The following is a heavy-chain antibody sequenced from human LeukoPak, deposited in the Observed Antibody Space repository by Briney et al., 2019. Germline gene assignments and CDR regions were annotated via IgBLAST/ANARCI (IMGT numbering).Heavy chain of an antibody. Sequence: GGSLRLSCAASGFTFSNAWMNWVRQAPGKGLEWVGRIKSKTDGGTTDYAAPVKGRFTISRDDSKNTLYLQMNSLKTEDTAAYYCTTDQDYGDSVDYWGQGTLVTVSS. J-gene: IGHJ4*02. D-gene: IGHD4-17*01. CDR2: IKSKTDGGTT. V-gene: IGHV3-15*07. CDR1: GFTFSNAW. CDR3: TTDQDYGDSVDY.